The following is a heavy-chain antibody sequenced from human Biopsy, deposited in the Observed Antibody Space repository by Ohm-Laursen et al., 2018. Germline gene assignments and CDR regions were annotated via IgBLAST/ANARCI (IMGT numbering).Heavy chain of an antibody. J-gene: IGHJ6*02. V-gene: IGHV4-59*02. CDR3: ARDSGILSYGNFKFYHYYGMDV. D-gene: IGHD4-11*01. CDR2: IYYSVMT. Sequence: TLSLTCAVSGDSVTKYYWSWIRQPPGKGLEWIGHIYYSVMTYYNPSLQSRVFISVDTARNQVSLTLSSVTAADTAVYYCARDSGILSYGNFKFYHYYGMDVWGQGTKVTVSS. CDR1: GDSVTKYY.